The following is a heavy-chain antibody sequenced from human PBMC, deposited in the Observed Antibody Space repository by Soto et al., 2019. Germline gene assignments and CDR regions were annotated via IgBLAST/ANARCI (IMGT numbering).Heavy chain of an antibody. J-gene: IGHJ6*02. CDR1: GYSFTSYW. V-gene: IGHV5-51*01. CDR3: AGQTYSSSSGYYGMDV. CDR2: IYPGDSGT. D-gene: IGHD6-6*01. Sequence: GESLKISCKGSGYSFTSYWIGWVRQMPGKGLEWMGIIYPGDSGTRYSPSFQGQVTISADKSISTAYLQWSSLKASDTAMYYCAGQTYSSSSGYYGMDVWGQGTTVTVSS.